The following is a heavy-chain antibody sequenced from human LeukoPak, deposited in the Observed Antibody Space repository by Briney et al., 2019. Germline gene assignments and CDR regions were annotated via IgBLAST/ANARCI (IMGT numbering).Heavy chain of an antibody. CDR3: ARGLQGIAAAGLASYYFDY. CDR2: IYYSGST. Sequence: PSETLSLTCTVSGGSISSYYWSWIRQPPGKGLEWIGYIYYSGSTNYNPSLKSRVTISVDTSKNRFSLKLSSVTAADTAVYYCARGLQGIAAAGLASYYFDYWGQGTLVTVSS. CDR1: GGSISSYY. D-gene: IGHD6-13*01. V-gene: IGHV4-59*08. J-gene: IGHJ4*02.